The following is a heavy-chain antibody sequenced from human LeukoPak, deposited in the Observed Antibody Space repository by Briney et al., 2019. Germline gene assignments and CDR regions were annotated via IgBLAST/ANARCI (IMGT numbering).Heavy chain of an antibody. Sequence: ASVKVSCKASGYTFTGYYMHWVRQAPGQGLEWMGWINPNSGGTNYAQKFQGRVTMTRDTSISKAYMELSRLRPDDTAVYYCARDQVGGNLYDAFDIWGQGTMGTVSS. V-gene: IGHV1-2*02. CDR3: ARDQVGGNLYDAFDI. J-gene: IGHJ3*02. CDR2: INPNSGGT. CDR1: GYTFTGYY. D-gene: IGHD4-23*01.